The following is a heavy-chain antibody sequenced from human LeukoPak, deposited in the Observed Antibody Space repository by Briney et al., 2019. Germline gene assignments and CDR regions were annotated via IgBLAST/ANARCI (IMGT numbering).Heavy chain of an antibody. CDR3: AKDGYFDWLLNLGYFDY. V-gene: IGHV3-30*02. D-gene: IGHD3-9*01. CDR2: IRYDGSNK. J-gene: IGHJ4*02. Sequence: GGSLRLSCAASGFTFSSYGVHWVRQAPGKGLEWVAFIRYDGSNKYYADSVKGRFTISRDNSKNTLYLQMNSLRAEDAAVYYCAKDGYFDWLLNLGYFDYWGKGTLVTVSS. CDR1: GFTFSSYG.